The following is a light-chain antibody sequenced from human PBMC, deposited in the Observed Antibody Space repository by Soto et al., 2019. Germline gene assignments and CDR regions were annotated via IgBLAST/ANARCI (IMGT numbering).Light chain of an antibody. CDR2: EVT. V-gene: IGLV2-14*01. CDR1: SSDVGGYNY. CDR3: SSYTSSSTGV. J-gene: IGLJ3*02. Sequence: QSVLTQPASVSGSLGQSITISCTGTSSDVGGYNYVSWYQQHPGKAPKFMIYEVTNRPSGVSNRFSGSKSGNTASLTISGLQAEDEADYYCSSYTSSSTGVFGGGTKLTVL.